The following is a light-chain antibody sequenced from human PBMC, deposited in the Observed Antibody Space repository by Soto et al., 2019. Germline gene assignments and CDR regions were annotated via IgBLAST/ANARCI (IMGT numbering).Light chain of an antibody. Sequence: SYELTQPPSVSVAPGKTARITCWGNNIGSKSVHWYQQKPGQAPVLVIYYDSDRPSGIPERFSGSNSGNTATLTISRVEAGDEADYYCQVWDSSSDHSLFGGGTKLTVL. CDR3: QVWDSSSDHSL. V-gene: IGLV3-21*04. J-gene: IGLJ2*01. CDR2: YDS. CDR1: NIGSKS.